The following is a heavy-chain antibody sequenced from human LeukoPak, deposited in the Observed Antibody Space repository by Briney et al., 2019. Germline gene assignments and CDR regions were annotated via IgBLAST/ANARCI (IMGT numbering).Heavy chain of an antibody. Sequence: PSETLSLTCAVYGGSFSGYYWSWIRQPPGKGLEWIGEINHSGSTNYNPSLKGRVTISVDTSKNQFSLKLSSVTAADTAVYYCAGVAAAGRNWFDPWGQGTLVTVSS. V-gene: IGHV4-34*01. CDR3: AGVAAAGRNWFDP. CDR1: GGSFSGYY. CDR2: INHSGST. D-gene: IGHD6-13*01. J-gene: IGHJ5*02.